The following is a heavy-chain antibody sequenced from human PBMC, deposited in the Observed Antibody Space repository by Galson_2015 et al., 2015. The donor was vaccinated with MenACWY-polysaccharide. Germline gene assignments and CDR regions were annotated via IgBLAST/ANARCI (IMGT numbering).Heavy chain of an antibody. CDR2: IFHSGTT. V-gene: IGHV4-38-2*01. Sequence: TLSLTCAVSDYSIRSGYFWGWIRQPPGKGLEWIASIFHSGTTYYNPSLKSRVTISVDTSKNQFSLKHSSVTDAVTAVYYCARVEKYNGSFYMHYWGQGTLVTVSA. CDR1: DYSIRSGYF. D-gene: IGHD1-26*01. J-gene: IGHJ4*02. CDR3: ARVEKYNGSFYMHY.